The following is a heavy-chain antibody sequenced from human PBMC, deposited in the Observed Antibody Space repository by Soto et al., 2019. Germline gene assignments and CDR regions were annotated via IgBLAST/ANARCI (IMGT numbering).Heavy chain of an antibody. V-gene: IGHV1-8*01. CDR1: GYTFTSYD. J-gene: IGHJ6*03. CDR2: MNPNSGNT. Sequence: ASVKVSCKASGYTFTSYDINWVRQATGQGLEWMGWMNPNSGNTGYAQKFQGRVTMTRNTSISTAYMELSSLRSEDTAVYYCARMYYDFWRGYFGSLTNYYYYYMDVWGKGTTVTVSS. D-gene: IGHD3-3*01. CDR3: ARMYYDFWRGYFGSLTNYYYYYMDV.